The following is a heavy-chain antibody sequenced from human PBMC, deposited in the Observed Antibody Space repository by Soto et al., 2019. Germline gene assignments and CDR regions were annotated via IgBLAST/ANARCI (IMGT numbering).Heavy chain of an antibody. CDR2: INAGNGNT. J-gene: IGHJ4*02. CDR3: ARDKVDTAMADY. D-gene: IGHD5-18*01. Sequence: QVQLVQSGAEVKKPGASVKVSCKASGYTFTSYAMHWVRQAPGQRLEWMGWINAGNGNTKYSKKFQGRVTITRDTPGSTAEMEVGSLRSEDTAVYYCARDKVDTAMADYWGQGTMVTVSS. CDR1: GYTFTSYA. V-gene: IGHV1-3*01.